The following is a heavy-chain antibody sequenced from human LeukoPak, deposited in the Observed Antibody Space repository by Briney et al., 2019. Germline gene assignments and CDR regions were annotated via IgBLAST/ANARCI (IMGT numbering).Heavy chain of an antibody. V-gene: IGHV3-21*01. CDR3: ARDDLSGSPFDY. CDR1: GFTFRSHS. CDR2: ISSSSDYI. Sequence: GGSLRLSCAASGFTFRSHSMNWVRQAPGKGLEWVSSISSSSDYIYYADSMKGRFTISRDNAKHSLYLQMNSLRAEDTAVYYCARDDLSGSPFDYWGQGALVTVSS. D-gene: IGHD1-26*01. J-gene: IGHJ4*02.